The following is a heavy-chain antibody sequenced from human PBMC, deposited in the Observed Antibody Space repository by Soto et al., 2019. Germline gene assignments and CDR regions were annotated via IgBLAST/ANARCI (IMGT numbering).Heavy chain of an antibody. Sequence: QVQLVQCGAEVKKPGASVKVSCKASGYTFTSYDINWVRQATGQGLEWMGWMNPNSGNTGYAQKFQGRVTMTRNTSISTAYMELSSLRSEDTAVYYCARALTYYGSGRNILSDYWGQGTLVTVSS. J-gene: IGHJ4*02. CDR1: GYTFTSYD. CDR2: MNPNSGNT. D-gene: IGHD3-10*01. CDR3: ARALTYYGSGRNILSDY. V-gene: IGHV1-8*01.